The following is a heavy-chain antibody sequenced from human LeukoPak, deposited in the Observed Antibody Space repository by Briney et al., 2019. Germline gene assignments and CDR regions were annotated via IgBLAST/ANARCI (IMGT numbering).Heavy chain of an antibody. V-gene: IGHV3-7*04. CDR1: GLTFSRFC. D-gene: IGHD3-10*01. J-gene: IGHJ6*02. Sequence: PGGTLRLSCAVSGLTFSRFCLRWVRQAPGKGREWVANINQDGRERYYLASVKRRFSISSDNAKNSLYLQMASLRAEDTAVYYCVRADGSGAAVYYYYRLDVWGQGTTVTVSS. CDR3: VRADGSGAAVYYYYRLDV. CDR2: INQDGRER.